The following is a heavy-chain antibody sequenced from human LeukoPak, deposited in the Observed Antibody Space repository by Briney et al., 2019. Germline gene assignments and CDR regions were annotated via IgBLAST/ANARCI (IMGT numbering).Heavy chain of an antibody. D-gene: IGHD1-26*01. V-gene: IGHV3-20*04. CDR2: IDQNGDST. Sequence: PGGSLRLSCAASGFTFDDYGMSWVRQGPGKGLEWVSAIDQNGDSTGYADSVKGRFTISRDNAKNSLYLQMSSLRAEDTGVYYCASINWWEQTVIDNWGQGTLVTVSS. J-gene: IGHJ4*02. CDR1: GFTFDDYG. CDR3: ASINWWEQTVIDN.